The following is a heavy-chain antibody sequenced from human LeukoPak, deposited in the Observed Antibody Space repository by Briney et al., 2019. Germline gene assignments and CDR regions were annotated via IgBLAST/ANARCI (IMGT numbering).Heavy chain of an antibody. CDR2: INPNSGGT. CDR1: GYTFTGYY. Sequence: ASVKVSCKASGYTFTGYYMHWVRQAPGQGLEWMGWINPNSGGTNYAQKFQGRVTMTRDTSISTAYMELSRLRSVDTAVYYCARAANPREGYYYYYMDVWGKGTTVTVSS. V-gene: IGHV1-2*02. D-gene: IGHD6-25*01. J-gene: IGHJ6*03. CDR3: ARAANPREGYYYYYMDV.